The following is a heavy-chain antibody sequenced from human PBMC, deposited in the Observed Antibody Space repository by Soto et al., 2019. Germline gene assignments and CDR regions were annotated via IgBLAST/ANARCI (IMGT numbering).Heavy chain of an antibody. CDR3: AREAPSWFGELYWFDP. CDR2: IYYSGST. D-gene: IGHD3-10*01. Sequence: SGGSISSYYWSWIRQPPGKGLEWIGYIYYSGSTDYDPSLKSRVTISVDTSKNQFSLKLSSVTAADTAVYYCAREAPSWFGELYWFDPWGQGTLVTVS. J-gene: IGHJ5*02. V-gene: IGHV4-59*01. CDR1: GGSISSYY.